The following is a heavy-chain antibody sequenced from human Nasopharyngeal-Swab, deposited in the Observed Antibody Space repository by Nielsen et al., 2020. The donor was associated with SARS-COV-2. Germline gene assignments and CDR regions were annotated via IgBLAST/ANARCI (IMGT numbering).Heavy chain of an antibody. CDR3: ARSRNYYYYMDV. CDR2: LYSGGNT. V-gene: IGHV3-66*01. J-gene: IGHJ6*03. CDR1: GFTVSSNY. Sequence: GESLKISCVASGFTVSSNYMNWVRQPPGKGLEWISVLYSGGNTYYAGSVKGRFTISRDNSKSTLYLQMNNLRAEGTAVYYCARSRNYYYYMDVWGKGTTVTAP.